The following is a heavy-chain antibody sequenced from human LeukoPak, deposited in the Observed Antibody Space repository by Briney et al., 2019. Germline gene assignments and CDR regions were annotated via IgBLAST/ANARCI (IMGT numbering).Heavy chain of an antibody. J-gene: IGHJ4*02. CDR3: ARERVDYYDSSGYLDY. V-gene: IGHV3-23*01. CDR2: ISGSGGST. Sequence: GGSLRLSCAASGFTFSSYAMSWVRQAPGKGLEWVTAISGSGGSTYYADSVKGRFTISRDNSKNTLYLQMNSLRAEDTAVYYCARERVDYYDSSGYLDYWGQGTLVTVSS. CDR1: GFTFSSYA. D-gene: IGHD3-22*01.